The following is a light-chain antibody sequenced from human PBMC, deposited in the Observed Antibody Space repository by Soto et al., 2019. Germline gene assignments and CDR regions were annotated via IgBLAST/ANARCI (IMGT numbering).Light chain of an antibody. CDR1: QSVDSSF. V-gene: IGKV3-20*01. J-gene: IGKJ1*01. Sequence: EMVLTQSPGSLSLSPGERATLSCRASQSVDSSFFAWYQQKTGQAPRLLIYGASNRATGIPDRFSGSGSGTDFTLTSSRLEPEDSAVYYCQQYVSSVTFGQGTKVEIQ. CDR3: QQYVSSVT. CDR2: GAS.